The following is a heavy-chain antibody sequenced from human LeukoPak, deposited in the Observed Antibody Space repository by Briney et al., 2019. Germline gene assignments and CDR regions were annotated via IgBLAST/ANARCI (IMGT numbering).Heavy chain of an antibody. CDR3: AKDFRIGYSAHFDY. D-gene: IGHD2-21*01. CDR2: IYENGGTT. Sequence: GGSLRLSCVGSGFTFRSHAMSWVRHAPERGLEFVSGIYENGGTTYYADSVKGRFSISRDNSKNTLYLQMDSLRGEDTAVYYCAKDFRIGYSAHFDYWGQGALVTVSS. V-gene: IGHV3-23*01. CDR1: GFTFRSHA. J-gene: IGHJ4*02.